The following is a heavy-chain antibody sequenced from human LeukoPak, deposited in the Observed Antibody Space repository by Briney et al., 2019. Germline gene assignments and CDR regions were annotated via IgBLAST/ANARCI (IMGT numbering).Heavy chain of an antibody. J-gene: IGHJ4*02. CDR1: GFTFSSYG. Sequence: GGSLRLPCAASGFTFSSYGMHWVRQAPGKGLEWVAVIWYDASNKYYADSVKGRFTISRDNSKNTLYLQMNSLRAEDTAVYYCASAYSSRGPRKFDYWGQGTLVTVSS. V-gene: IGHV3-33*01. CDR3: ASAYSSRGPRKFDY. CDR2: IWYDASNK. D-gene: IGHD6-19*01.